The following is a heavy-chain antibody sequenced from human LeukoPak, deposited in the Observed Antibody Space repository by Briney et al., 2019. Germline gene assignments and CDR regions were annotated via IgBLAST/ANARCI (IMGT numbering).Heavy chain of an antibody. J-gene: IGHJ4*02. V-gene: IGHV1-2*02. CDR2: INPNSGGT. CDR3: ATERYCTTTSCHPLDY. CDR1: GYIFTGYH. D-gene: IGHD2-2*01. Sequence: GASVKVSCKASGYIFTGYHLHWVRQAPGQGLEWMGWINPNSGGTNYAQKFQGRVTMTRDTSISTAYMELSRLRSDDTAVYYCATERYCTTTSCHPLDYWGRGTLVAVSS.